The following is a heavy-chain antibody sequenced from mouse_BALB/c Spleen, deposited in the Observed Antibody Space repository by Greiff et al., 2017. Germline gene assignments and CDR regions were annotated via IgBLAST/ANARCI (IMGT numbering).Heavy chain of an antibody. D-gene: IGHD3-1*01. CDR1: GYTFTDYN. CDR3: ARGSGYWFAY. V-gene: IGHV1S29*02. CDR2: IYPYNGGT. J-gene: IGHJ3*01. Sequence: EVQLQQSGPELVKPGASVKISCKASGYTFTDYNMHWVKQSHGKSLEWIGYIYPYNGGTGYNQKFKSKATLTVDNSSSTAYMELRSLTSEDSAVYYCARGSGYWFAYWGQGTLVTVSA.